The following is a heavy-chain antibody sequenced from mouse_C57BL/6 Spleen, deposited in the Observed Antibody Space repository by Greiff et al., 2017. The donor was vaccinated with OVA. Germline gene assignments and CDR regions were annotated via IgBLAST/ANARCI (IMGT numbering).Heavy chain of an antibody. CDR2: INPNNGGT. CDR1: GYTFTDYY. CDR3: ARDLPHFDY. D-gene: IGHD2-1*01. Sequence: VQLQQSGPELVKPGASVKISCKASGYTFTDYYMNWVKQSHGKSLEWIGDINPNNGGTSYNQKFKGKATLTVDKSSSTAYMELRSLTSEDSAVYYCARDLPHFDYWGQGTTLTVSS. V-gene: IGHV1-26*01. J-gene: IGHJ2*01.